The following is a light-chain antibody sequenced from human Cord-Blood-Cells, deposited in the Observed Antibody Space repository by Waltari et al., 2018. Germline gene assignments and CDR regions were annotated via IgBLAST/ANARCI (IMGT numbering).Light chain of an antibody. CDR2: GAS. Sequence: EIVMTQSPATLSVSPGERATLSCRASQSVSSNLGWYQQKPGQAPRLLIDGASTRATGSPARFSGSGSGTEFTLTISSLQSEDFAVYYCQQYNNWPFTFGPGTKVDIK. CDR1: QSVSSN. V-gene: IGKV3-15*01. CDR3: QQYNNWPFT. J-gene: IGKJ3*01.